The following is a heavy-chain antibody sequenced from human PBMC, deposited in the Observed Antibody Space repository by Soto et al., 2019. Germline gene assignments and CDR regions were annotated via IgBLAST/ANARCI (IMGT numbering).Heavy chain of an antibody. D-gene: IGHD3-10*01. Sequence: QVQLVESGGGVVQPGRSLRLSCAASGFTFSSYGMHWVRQAPGKGLEWVAVISYDGSNKYYADSVKGRFTISRDNSKNTLYLQMNSLRAEDTAVYYCAKDRGRFGELLYPYWGQGTLVTVSS. J-gene: IGHJ4*02. CDR3: AKDRGRFGELLYPY. CDR2: ISYDGSNK. V-gene: IGHV3-30*18. CDR1: GFTFSSYG.